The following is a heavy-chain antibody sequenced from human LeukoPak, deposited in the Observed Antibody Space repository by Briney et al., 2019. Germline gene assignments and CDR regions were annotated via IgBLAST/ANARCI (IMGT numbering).Heavy chain of an antibody. Sequence: PGGSLRLSCAASGFTFSDYYMSWIRQAPGKGLEWVSYISSSSTIYYADSVKGRFTISRDNAKNSLYLQMNSLRAEDTAVYYCARAEATVVTGYYYYGMDVWGQGTTVTVSS. D-gene: IGHD4-23*01. CDR2: ISSSSTI. CDR3: ARAEATVVTGYYYYGMDV. V-gene: IGHV3-11*01. CDR1: GFTFSDYY. J-gene: IGHJ6*02.